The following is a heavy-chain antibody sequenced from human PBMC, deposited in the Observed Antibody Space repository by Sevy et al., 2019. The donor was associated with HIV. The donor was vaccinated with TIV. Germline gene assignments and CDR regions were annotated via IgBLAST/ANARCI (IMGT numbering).Heavy chain of an antibody. D-gene: IGHD3-10*01. J-gene: IGHJ5*02. CDR3: ARDSSNYYDSGSHYKTNVAGSAWFDP. CDR1: GYSINRNTY. V-gene: IGHV4-38-2*02. Sequence: SETLSLTCTVSGYSINRNTYWGWIRQPPGKGLEWLGSVHHGGSTYYNPSLKSRVTISTDTSKNRFSLKRNSVTAADAAEYFCARDSSNYYDSGSHYKTNVAGSAWFDPWGQGTLVTVSS. CDR2: VHHGGST.